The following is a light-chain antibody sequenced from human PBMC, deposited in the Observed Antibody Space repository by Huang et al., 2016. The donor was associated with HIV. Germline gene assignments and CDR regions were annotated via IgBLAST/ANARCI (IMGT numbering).Light chain of an antibody. Sequence: IQLTQSPSSLSASVGDRVTLTCRASQAINSHLAWYQQKPGKAPKRLIYAASTLESGVPSRLSGSGSGADFTLTINNLQPEDFATYYCLQLNNYPGTFGPGTNVDV. CDR2: AAS. CDR1: QAINSH. J-gene: IGKJ3*01. V-gene: IGKV1-9*01. CDR3: LQLNNYPGT.